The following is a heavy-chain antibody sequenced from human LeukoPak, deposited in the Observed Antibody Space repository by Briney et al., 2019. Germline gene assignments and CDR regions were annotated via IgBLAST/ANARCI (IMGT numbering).Heavy chain of an antibody. CDR3: ARGRHYYSSGYLSPIFY. V-gene: IGHV4-61*02. Sequence: SQTLSLTCTVSGGSISSGKNYWGWIRQPAGRGLEWIGRINTSGRNNYNPSRRRRITITLNTTKKQYSLNLSSVTAADTAVYYCARGRHYYSSGYLSPIFYWGQGTLVTVSS. CDR2: INTSGRN. J-gene: IGHJ4*02. D-gene: IGHD3-22*01. CDR1: GGSISSGKNY.